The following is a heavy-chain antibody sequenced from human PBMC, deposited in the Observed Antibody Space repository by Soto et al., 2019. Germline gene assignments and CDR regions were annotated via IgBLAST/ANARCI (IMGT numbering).Heavy chain of an antibody. J-gene: IGHJ4*01. CDR1: GGSISRSSYY. D-gene: IGHD2-2*01. CDR3: ARHGCGDIAVVPAAEIDY. V-gene: IGHV4-39*01. Sequence: SEALSLTCTVSGGSISRSSYYWGWIRQPPGKGLEWIGSIYYSGSTYYNPSLKSRVTISVDTSKNQFSLKLSSVTAADTAVYYCARHGCGDIAVVPAAEIDYWDHGTLVTVSS. CDR2: IYYSGST.